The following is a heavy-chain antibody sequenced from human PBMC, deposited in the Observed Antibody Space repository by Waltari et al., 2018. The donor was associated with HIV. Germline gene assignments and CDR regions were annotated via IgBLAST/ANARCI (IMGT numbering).Heavy chain of an antibody. CDR2: IYPGDSDT. CDR1: GYSFTSYW. J-gene: IGHJ5*02. D-gene: IGHD6-19*01. V-gene: IGHV5-51*01. CDR3: ARHLQYSSGWQNWFDP. Sequence: EVQLVQSGAEVKTPGESLKISCKGSGYSFTSYWIGWVRQMPGKGLEWMGIIYPGDSDTRYSPSFQGQVTISADKSISTAYLQWSSLKASDTAMYYCARHLQYSSGWQNWFDPWGQGTLVTVSS.